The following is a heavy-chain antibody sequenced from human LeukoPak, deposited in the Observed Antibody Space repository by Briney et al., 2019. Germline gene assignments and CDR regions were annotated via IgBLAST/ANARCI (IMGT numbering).Heavy chain of an antibody. CDR1: GVTLSSHA. D-gene: IGHD5-18*01. V-gene: IGHV3-30-3*01. CDR2: ISYDGSNK. J-gene: IGHJ3*02. CDR3: AREGQLWGHDAFDI. Sequence: GGSLRLSCAASGVTLSSHALHWVRQAPGKGLEWVAVISYDGSNKYYADSVKGRFTISRDNSKNTLYLQMNSLRAEDTAVYYCAREGQLWGHDAFDIWGQGTMVTVSS.